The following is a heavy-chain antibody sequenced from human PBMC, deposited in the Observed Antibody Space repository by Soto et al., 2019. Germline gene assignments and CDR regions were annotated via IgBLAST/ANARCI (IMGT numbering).Heavy chain of an antibody. CDR1: GFSLSNARMG. CDR3: AREIAAAGTQSFDY. Sequence: SGPTLVNPTETLTLTCTVSGFSLSNARMGVSWIRQPPGKALEWLAHIFSNDEKSYSTSLKSRLTISKDTSKSQVVLTMTNMDPVDTATYYCAREIAAAGTQSFDYWGQGTLVTVSS. J-gene: IGHJ4*02. V-gene: IGHV2-26*01. D-gene: IGHD6-13*01. CDR2: IFSNDEK.